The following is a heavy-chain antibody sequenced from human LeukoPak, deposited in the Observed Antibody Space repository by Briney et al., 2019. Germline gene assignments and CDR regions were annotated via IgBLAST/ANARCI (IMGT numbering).Heavy chain of an antibody. CDR1: GFTFRGYW. CDR2: INGDGSSA. D-gene: IGHD2-2*01. CDR3: ARDQYYQLLL. V-gene: IGHV3-74*03. Sequence: GGSLGLSCAGSGFTFRGYWIHWVRQVPGKGLVWVSRINGDGSSATYADSVKGRFTISRDDAKNTVYLQMNNLRAEDTAVYYCARDQYYQLLLWGQGSLVTVSP. J-gene: IGHJ4*02.